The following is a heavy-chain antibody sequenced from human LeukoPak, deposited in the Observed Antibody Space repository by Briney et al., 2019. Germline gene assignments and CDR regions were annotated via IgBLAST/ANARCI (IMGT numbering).Heavy chain of an antibody. D-gene: IGHD5-18*01. J-gene: IGHJ6*02. CDR3: AKDKGGYSYAGHYYYGMDV. CDR2: ISWNSGSI. Sequence: GGSLRLSCAASGFTFDDYAMHWVRQAPGKGLEWVSGISWNSGSICYADSVKGRFTISRDNAKNSLYLQMNSLRAEDTALYYCAKDKGGYSYAGHYYYGMDVWGQGTTVTVSS. CDR1: GFTFDDYA. V-gene: IGHV3-9*01.